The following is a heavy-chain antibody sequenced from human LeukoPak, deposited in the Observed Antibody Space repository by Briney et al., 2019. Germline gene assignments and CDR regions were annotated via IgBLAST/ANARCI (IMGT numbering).Heavy chain of an antibody. Sequence: SVKVSCKASGGTFSSYAISWVRQAPGQGLEWMGGIIPIFGTANYAQKFQGRVTITTDASTSTAYMELSSLRSEDTAVYYCATHKDIVVVVAATWPYYFDYWGQGTLVTVSS. CDR2: IIPIFGTA. J-gene: IGHJ4*02. V-gene: IGHV1-69*05. D-gene: IGHD2-15*01. CDR3: ATHKDIVVVVAATWPYYFDY. CDR1: GGTFSSYA.